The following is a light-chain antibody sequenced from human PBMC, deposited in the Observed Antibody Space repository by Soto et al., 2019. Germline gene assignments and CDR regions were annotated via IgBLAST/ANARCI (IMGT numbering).Light chain of an antibody. V-gene: IGKV1-5*01. CDR3: QQYNSYWT. CDR1: QSISTW. J-gene: IGKJ1*01. Sequence: DIQMTQSPSTLSASVGDRVIITCRASQSISTWLAWYQQKAGKAPKLLIYDASSLESGVPSRFSGTGSGTEFTLTISSLQPDDFATYYCQQYNSYWTLGQRTKVEIK. CDR2: DAS.